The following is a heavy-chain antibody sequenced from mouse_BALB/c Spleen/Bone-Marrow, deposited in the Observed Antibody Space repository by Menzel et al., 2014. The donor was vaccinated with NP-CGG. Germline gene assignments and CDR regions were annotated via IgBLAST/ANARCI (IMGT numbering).Heavy chain of an antibody. D-gene: IGHD2-14*01. CDR3: VRDGDYRYAY. Sequence: EVMLVESGGGLVKPGGSLKLSCAASGFTFSDYYIYWVRQTPEKRLEWVATISDGGTYTYYPDTVKGRFTISRDNAKNNLYLQMNGLKSEDTAMYYCVRDGDYRYAYWGQGTLVTVSA. V-gene: IGHV5-4*02. CDR1: GFTFSDYY. J-gene: IGHJ3*01. CDR2: ISDGGTYT.